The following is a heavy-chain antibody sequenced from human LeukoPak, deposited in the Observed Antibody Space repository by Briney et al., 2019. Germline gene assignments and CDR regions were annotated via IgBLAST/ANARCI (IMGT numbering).Heavy chain of an antibody. CDR3: VSPFY. CDR2: IKRDGSEK. V-gene: IGHV3-7*05. D-gene: IGHD3-3*02. J-gene: IGHJ4*02. Sequence: QPGGSLRLSCAASGFTFSSYEMNWVRQAPGKGLEWVANIKRDGSEKYYVDSVKGRFTISRDNAKNSLDLQMNSLRAEDTAVYYCVSPFYWGQGTLVTVSS. CDR1: GFTFSSYE.